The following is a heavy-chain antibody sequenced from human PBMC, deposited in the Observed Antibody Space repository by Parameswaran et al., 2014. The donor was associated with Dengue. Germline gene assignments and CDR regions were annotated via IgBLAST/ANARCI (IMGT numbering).Heavy chain of an antibody. CDR2: INHSGST. CDR3: ARDSYDSSGYYPYYFDY. Sequence: PGKGLEWIGEINHSGSTNYNPSLKSRVTISVDTSKNQFSLKLSSVTAADTAVYYCARDSYDSSGYYPYYFDYWGQGTLVTVSS. J-gene: IGHJ4*02. V-gene: IGHV4-34*09. D-gene: IGHD3-22*01.